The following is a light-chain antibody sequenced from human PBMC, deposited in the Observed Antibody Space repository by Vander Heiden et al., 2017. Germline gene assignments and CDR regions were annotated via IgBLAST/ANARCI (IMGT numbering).Light chain of an antibody. CDR1: QSIRSS. J-gene: IGKJ1*01. CDR3: HQSIGGPRT. V-gene: IGKV1-39*01. CDR2: AAS. Sequence: DIQMTQSPSSLSASVGDRITITRRASQSIRSSLHWYQQKPGKAPKLLIYAASSLQSGVPSRFSGSGSGTDFTLTISSLQPEDFATYYCHQSIGGPRTFGQGTRVEVK.